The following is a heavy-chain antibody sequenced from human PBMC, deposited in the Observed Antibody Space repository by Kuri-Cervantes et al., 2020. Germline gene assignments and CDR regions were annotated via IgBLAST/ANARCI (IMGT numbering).Heavy chain of an antibody. Sequence: SLKISCAASGFTFSTYWMHWVRQAPGKGLEWVSGISWNSGSIGYADSVKGRFTISRDNAKNSLYLQMNSLRAEDTALYYCAKDINYGGNAGWYYFDYWGQGTLVTVSS. CDR1: GFTFSTYW. J-gene: IGHJ4*02. CDR3: AKDINYGGNAGWYYFDY. CDR2: ISWNSGSI. V-gene: IGHV3-9*01. D-gene: IGHD4-23*01.